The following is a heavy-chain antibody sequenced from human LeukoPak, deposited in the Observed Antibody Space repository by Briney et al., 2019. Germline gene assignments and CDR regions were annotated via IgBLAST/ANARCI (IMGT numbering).Heavy chain of an antibody. CDR1: GFTFSSYS. CDR3: AGGQAYYFYYYMDV. V-gene: IGHV3-21*01. CDR2: ISSSSSYI. J-gene: IGHJ6*03. Sequence: GGSLRLSCVASGFTFSSYSMNWVRQAPGKGLEWVSSISSSSSYIYYADSVKGRFTISRDNAKNSLYLQMNSLRAEDTAVYYCAGGQAYYFYYYMDVWGKGTTVTVSS. D-gene: IGHD2-15*01.